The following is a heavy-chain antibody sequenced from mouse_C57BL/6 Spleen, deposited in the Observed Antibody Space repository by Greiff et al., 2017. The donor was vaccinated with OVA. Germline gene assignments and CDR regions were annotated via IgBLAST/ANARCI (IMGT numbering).Heavy chain of an antibody. Sequence: VQLQQSGAELVKPGASVKISCKASGYAFSSYWMNWVKQRPGKGLEWIGQIYPGAGDTTYNGKFKGKATLTADKSSSTAYMQLSSLTSEDSAVYFCARSRDGNSFAYWGQGTLVTVSA. CDR1: GYAFSSYW. CDR2: IYPGAGDT. J-gene: IGHJ3*01. D-gene: IGHD2-1*01. V-gene: IGHV1-80*01. CDR3: ARSRDGNSFAY.